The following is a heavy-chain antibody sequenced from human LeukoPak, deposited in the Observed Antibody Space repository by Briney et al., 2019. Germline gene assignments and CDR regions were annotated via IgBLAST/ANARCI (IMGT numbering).Heavy chain of an antibody. CDR3: ARGRARDSSGYPNY. CDR1: GGSISSYY. Sequence: SETLSLTCSVSGGSISSYYWSWIRQPPGKGLEWIGYIYYSGSTNYNPSLKSRVTISVDTSKNQFSLKLSSVTAADTAVYYCARGRARDSSGYPNYWGQGTLVTVSS. CDR2: IYYSGST. D-gene: IGHD3-22*01. V-gene: IGHV4-59*01. J-gene: IGHJ4*02.